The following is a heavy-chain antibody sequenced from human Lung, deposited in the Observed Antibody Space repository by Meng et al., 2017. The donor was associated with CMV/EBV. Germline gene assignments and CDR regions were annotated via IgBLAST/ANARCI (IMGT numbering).Heavy chain of an antibody. Sequence: VQRPVSGPVLVMPSQTLFLTCTCSGVCIGSGGYYWSWIRQHPGKGLEWIGYIYYTGSTFYNPSLKSRVTISVDTSKNQFSLKLIPATAADTAVYYCAREAGRDGYATPKFDYWGQGTLVTVSS. CDR3: AREAGRDGYATPKFDY. CDR1: GVCIGSGGYY. CDR2: IYYTGST. V-gene: IGHV4-31*03. J-gene: IGHJ4*02. D-gene: IGHD5-24*01.